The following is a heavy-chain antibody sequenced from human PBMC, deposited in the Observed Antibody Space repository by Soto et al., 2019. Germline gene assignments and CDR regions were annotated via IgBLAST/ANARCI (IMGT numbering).Heavy chain of an antibody. D-gene: IGHD2-21*02. CDR3: ARDLWGYCGTDCYPLDV. CDR1: GGSISRYY. V-gene: IGHV4-59*01. CDR2: MYNTGST. J-gene: IGHJ6*02. Sequence: QVQLQESGPGLVKPSETLSLTCTVSGGSISRYYWSWIRQPPGKGLEWIGYMYNTGSTVYNPPFNSRVTISVDTPKNQFSLKLNSVTAADTAVYYCARDLWGYCGTDCYPLDVWGQGTTVTVSS.